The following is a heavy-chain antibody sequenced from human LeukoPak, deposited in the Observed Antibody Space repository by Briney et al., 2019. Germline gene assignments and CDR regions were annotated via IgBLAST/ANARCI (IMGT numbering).Heavy chain of an antibody. CDR1: GFTFSTYG. Sequence: PGTSLRLSCAASGFTFSTYGMHWVRQAPRKGLEWVALITYDGYYKYYSDSVKGRFTISSDTSKNTLSLQMNSLRAEDTAVYYCARDLSPVVRASPMGYWGQGTLVTVSS. J-gene: IGHJ4*02. CDR2: ITYDGYYK. V-gene: IGHV3-30*03. CDR3: ARDLSPVVRASPMGY. D-gene: IGHD3-10*01.